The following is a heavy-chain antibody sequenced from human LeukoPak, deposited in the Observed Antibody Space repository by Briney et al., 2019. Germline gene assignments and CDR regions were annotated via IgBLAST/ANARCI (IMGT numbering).Heavy chain of an antibody. D-gene: IGHD4-23*01. J-gene: IGHJ4*02. CDR3: AKDYGGNYFDY. V-gene: IGHV3-33*06. CDR2: IWYDGSNK. Sequence: PGRSLRLSCVASGFTFSSYGMHWVRQAPGKGLEWVAVIWYDGSNKYYADSVKGRFTISRDNSKNTLYLQMNSLRAEDTAVYYCAKDYGGNYFDYWGQGTLVTVSS. CDR1: GFTFSSYG.